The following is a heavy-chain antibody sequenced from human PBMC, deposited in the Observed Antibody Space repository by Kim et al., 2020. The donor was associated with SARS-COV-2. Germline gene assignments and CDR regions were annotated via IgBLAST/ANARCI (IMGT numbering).Heavy chain of an antibody. V-gene: IGHV4-59*13. CDR2: TYYSGST. CDR3: ARSPSGSVLTRGVYIPGHFDL. Sequence: SETLSLTCTVPGGSTSNYYWSWIRQPPGKGLEWIGYTYYSGSTTYNPSLKSRVTISVDTSKNHFSLRLSSVTAADTAVYFCARSPSGSVLTRGVYIPGHFDLWGRGTLVTVSS. D-gene: IGHD3-10*01. CDR1: GGSTSNYY. J-gene: IGHJ2*01.